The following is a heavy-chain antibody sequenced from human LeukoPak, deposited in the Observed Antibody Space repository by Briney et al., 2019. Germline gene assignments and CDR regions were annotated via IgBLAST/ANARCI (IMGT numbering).Heavy chain of an antibody. V-gene: IGHV3-30-3*01. CDR1: GFTFSSYA. D-gene: IGHD1-14*01. CDR3: ARDDNGY. CDR2: ISYDGSNK. Sequence: GGSLRLSCAASGFTFSSYAMHWVRQAPGKGLEWVAVISYDGSNKYYADSVKGRFTISRDNSKNTLYLQMNSLRAEDTAVYYCARDDNGYWGQGTLSPSPQ. J-gene: IGHJ4*02.